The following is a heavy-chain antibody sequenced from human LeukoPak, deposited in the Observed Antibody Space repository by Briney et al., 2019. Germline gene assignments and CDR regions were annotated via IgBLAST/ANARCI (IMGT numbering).Heavy chain of an antibody. V-gene: IGHV3-9*01. CDR2: ISWNSGSI. J-gene: IGHJ4*02. D-gene: IGHD6-19*01. Sequence: GGSLRLSCAASGFTFSSYWMHWVRQAPGKGLEWVSGISWNSGSIGYADSVKGRFTISRDNAKNSLYLQMNSLRAEDTALYYCAKDMSSPVAVAGTGFDYWGQGTLVTVSS. CDR3: AKDMSSPVAVAGTGFDY. CDR1: GFTFSSYW.